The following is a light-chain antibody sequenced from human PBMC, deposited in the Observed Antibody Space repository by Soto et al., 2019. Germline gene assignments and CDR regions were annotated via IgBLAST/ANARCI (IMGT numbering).Light chain of an antibody. CDR3: QQYGSTPPMT. J-gene: IGKJ5*01. Sequence: EILLTQFPGTLSLSPGERATLSCRAGQNVTSSYLAWCQQKPGQSPRLLIYGASIRATGIPDRFSGSGSGTDFTLTISRLEPEDFAVYYCQQYGSTPPMTFGQGTRLEIK. V-gene: IGKV3-20*01. CDR2: GAS. CDR1: QNVTSSY.